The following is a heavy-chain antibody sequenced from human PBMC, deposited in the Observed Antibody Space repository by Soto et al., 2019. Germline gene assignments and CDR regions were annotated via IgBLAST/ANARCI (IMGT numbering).Heavy chain of an antibody. CDR1: GYTFTSYA. D-gene: IGHD3-9*01. Sequence: ASVKVSCKASGYTFTSYAMNWVRQAPGQGLEWMGWINTNTGNPTYAQGFTGRFVFSLDTSVSTAYLQIFGLKAEDTAVYYCARVVDYYILTGYYDFDYWGQGTLVTVSS. CDR3: ARVVDYYILTGYYDFDY. V-gene: IGHV7-4-1*01. CDR2: INTNTGNP. J-gene: IGHJ4*02.